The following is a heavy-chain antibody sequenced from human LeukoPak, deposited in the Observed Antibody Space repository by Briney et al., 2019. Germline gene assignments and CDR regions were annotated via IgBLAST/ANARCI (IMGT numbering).Heavy chain of an antibody. J-gene: IGHJ1*01. Sequence: GGSLRLSCAASGFTVSNDRLSWVRQAPGMGLEWVSTIYSDGNTYYPDSVKGRFTISRDGSKNTLYLQLNSLRTEDTAIYYCVREREGSNSEHWGQGTLVTVSS. CDR1: GFTVSNDR. CDR2: IYSDGNT. D-gene: IGHD1-26*01. CDR3: VREREGSNSEH. V-gene: IGHV3-53*01.